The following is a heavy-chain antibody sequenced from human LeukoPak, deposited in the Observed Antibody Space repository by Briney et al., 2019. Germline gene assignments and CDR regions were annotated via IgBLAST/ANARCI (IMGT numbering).Heavy chain of an antibody. D-gene: IGHD2-15*01. CDR1: GFLFSSYW. CDR2: IYPGDSET. Sequence: GESLKISCKGSGFLFSSYWIGWVRQMPGKGLEWMGIIYPGDSETRYSPSFQGQVTISADKSISTAYLQWSSLKASDTAMYYCVRALGYCSSGSCYYYDYWGQGTLVTVSS. CDR3: VRALGYCSSGSCYYYDY. V-gene: IGHV5-51*01. J-gene: IGHJ4*02.